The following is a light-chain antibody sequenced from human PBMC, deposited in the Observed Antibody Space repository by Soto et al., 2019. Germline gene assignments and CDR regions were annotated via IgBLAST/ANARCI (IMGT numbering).Light chain of an antibody. V-gene: IGLV2-8*01. CDR1: SSDVGGYNY. J-gene: IGLJ2*01. CDR3: CSYAGSNNLLV. Sequence: QSVLTQPPSASGSPGQSVTISCTGTSSDVGGYNYVSWYQQHPGKAPKLMIYEVSKRPSGVPDRFSGSKSGNTSSLTVSGLQAEDEADYYCCSYAGSNNLLVFGGGTKLTVL. CDR2: EVS.